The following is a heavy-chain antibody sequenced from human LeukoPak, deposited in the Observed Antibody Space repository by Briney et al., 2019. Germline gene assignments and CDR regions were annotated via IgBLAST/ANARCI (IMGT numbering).Heavy chain of an antibody. CDR1: GYTFTSYY. J-gene: IGHJ6*02. D-gene: IGHD5-12*01. V-gene: IGHV1-46*01. Sequence: ASVKVSCKASGYTFTSYYMHWVRQAPGQGLEWMGIINPSGGSTSYAQKFQGRVTMTRDTSTSTVYMELSSLRSEDTAVYYCARGGYSGYDWGSYYYYYYGMDVWGQGTTVTVSS. CDR3: ARGGYSGYDWGSYYYYYYGMDV. CDR2: INPSGGST.